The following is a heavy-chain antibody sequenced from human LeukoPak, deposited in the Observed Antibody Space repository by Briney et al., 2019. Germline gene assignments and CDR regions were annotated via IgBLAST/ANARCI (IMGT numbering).Heavy chain of an antibody. CDR3: ARHQDGTTDY. Sequence: SETLSLTCTVSGGSISSSSYYWGWIRQPPGKGLEWIGSNYYSGSTYYNPSLKSRVTISVDTSKNQFSLKLSSVTAADTAVYYCARHQDGTTDYWGQGTLVTVSS. V-gene: IGHV4-39*01. CDR2: NYYSGST. D-gene: IGHD1-7*01. J-gene: IGHJ4*02. CDR1: GGSISSSSYY.